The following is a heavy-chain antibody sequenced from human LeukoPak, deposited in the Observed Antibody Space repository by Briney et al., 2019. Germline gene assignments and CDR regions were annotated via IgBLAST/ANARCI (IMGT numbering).Heavy chain of an antibody. J-gene: IGHJ4*02. CDR3: ARQALGIRGYYFDY. D-gene: IGHD7-27*01. Sequence: SGTLSLTCAVSGGSISSSNWWSWVRQPPGKGREWIGEIYHSGSTNYNPSLKSRVTISVDKSKNQFSLKLSSVTAADTAVYYCARQALGIRGYYFDYWGQGTLVTVSS. CDR1: GGSISSSNW. CDR2: IYHSGST. V-gene: IGHV4-4*02.